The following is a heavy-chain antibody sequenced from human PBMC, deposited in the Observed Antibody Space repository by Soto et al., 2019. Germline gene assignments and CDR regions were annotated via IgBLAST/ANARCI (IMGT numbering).Heavy chain of an antibody. CDR2: IIPIFGTA. V-gene: IGHV1-69*13. J-gene: IGHJ6*02. Sequence: GASVKFSCKASVGTFSSYAISWVRQAPGQGLEWMGGIIPIFGTANYAQKFQGRVTITADESTSTAYMELSSLRSEDTAVYYCARDWAYSNYYGMDVWGQGTTVTVSS. D-gene: IGHD3-16*01. CDR3: ARDWAYSNYYGMDV. CDR1: VGTFSSYA.